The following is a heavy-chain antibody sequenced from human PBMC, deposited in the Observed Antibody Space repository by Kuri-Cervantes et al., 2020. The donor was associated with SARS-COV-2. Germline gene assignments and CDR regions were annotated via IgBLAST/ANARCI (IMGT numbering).Heavy chain of an antibody. J-gene: IGHJ6*03. CDR1: GGSISSHY. D-gene: IGHD3-3*01. CDR2: IYYSGST. V-gene: IGHV4-59*11. CDR3: ARDSRSSYQVLLDRYYYSYMDV. Sequence: GSLRLSCTVSGGSISSHYWSWIRQPPGKGLEWIGYIYYSGSTNYNPSLKSRVTISVDTSKNQFSLKLNSVTAADTAVYFCARDSRSSYQVLLDRYYYSYMDVWGKGTTVTVSS.